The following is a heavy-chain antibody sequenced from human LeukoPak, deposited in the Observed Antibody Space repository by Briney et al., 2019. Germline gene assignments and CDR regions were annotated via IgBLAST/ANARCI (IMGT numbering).Heavy chain of an antibody. Sequence: ASVKVSCKASGYTFTSYGISWVRQAPGQGLEWMGWISAYNGNTNYAQKLQGRVTMTTDTSTSTAYMELSSLRSEDTAVYYCARGKYSSSDDAFDIWGQGTMVTVSS. D-gene: IGHD6-6*01. J-gene: IGHJ3*02. CDR2: ISAYNGNT. CDR3: ARGKYSSSDDAFDI. V-gene: IGHV1-18*01. CDR1: GYTFTSYG.